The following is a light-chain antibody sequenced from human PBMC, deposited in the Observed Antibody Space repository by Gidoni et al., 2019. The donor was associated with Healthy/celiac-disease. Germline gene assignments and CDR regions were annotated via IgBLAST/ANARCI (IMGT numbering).Light chain of an antibody. CDR3: QQYGLT. Sequence: EIVLTQSPGTLSLSPGERATLSCRASQSVSSSYLAWYQQKPGQALRLPSYGASNRATGIPDRFRGSGTETDFTLSISRLEPEDFAVYYCQQYGLTFGGGTKVEIK. CDR2: GAS. CDR1: QSVSSSY. V-gene: IGKV3-20*01. J-gene: IGKJ4*01.